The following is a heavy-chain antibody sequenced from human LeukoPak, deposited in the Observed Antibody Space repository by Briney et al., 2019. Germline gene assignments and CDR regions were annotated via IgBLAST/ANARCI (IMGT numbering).Heavy chain of an antibody. D-gene: IGHD2-8*01. CDR1: GYTFTSYY. J-gene: IGHJ4*02. CDR3: ARETNGRKGYFDY. Sequence: GASVKVSCKASGYTFTSYYMHWVRQAPGQGPEWMGIINPSGGSTSYAQKFQGRVTMTRDMSTSTVYMELSSLRSEDTAVYYCARETNGRKGYFDYWGQGTLVTVSS. CDR2: INPSGGST. V-gene: IGHV1-46*01.